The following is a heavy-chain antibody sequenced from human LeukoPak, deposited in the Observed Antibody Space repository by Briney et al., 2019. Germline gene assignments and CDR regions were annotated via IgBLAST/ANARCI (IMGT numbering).Heavy chain of an antibody. V-gene: IGHV5-51*01. CDR1: DYSFTNYW. D-gene: IGHD6-6*01. Sequence: GESLKISCKGSDYSFTNYWIGWVRQMPGKGLEWMGIIYPGDSDTRYSPSFQGQVTISADQSITTAYLQWTSLKASDTAMYYCARSPRAYSSSSWFDPWGQGTLVTVSS. CDR3: ARSPRAYSSSSWFDP. CDR2: IYPGDSDT. J-gene: IGHJ5*02.